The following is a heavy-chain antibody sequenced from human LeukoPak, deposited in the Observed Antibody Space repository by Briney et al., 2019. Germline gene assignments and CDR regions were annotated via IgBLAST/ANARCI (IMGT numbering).Heavy chain of an antibody. CDR3: AKGLRITIFGVVTGFDY. Sequence: RGSLRLSCAASGFTFSSYAMSWVRQAPGKGLEWVSAISGSGGSTYYADSVKGRFTISRDNSKNTLYLQMNSLRAEDTAVYYCAKGLRITIFGVVTGFDYWGQGTLVTVSS. D-gene: IGHD3-3*01. V-gene: IGHV3-23*01. J-gene: IGHJ4*02. CDR1: GFTFSSYA. CDR2: ISGSGGST.